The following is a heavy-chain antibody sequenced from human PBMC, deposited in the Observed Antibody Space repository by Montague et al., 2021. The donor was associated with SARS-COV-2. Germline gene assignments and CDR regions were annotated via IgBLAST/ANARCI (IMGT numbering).Heavy chain of an antibody. Sequence: SETLSLTCTVSGDSTSRPNCDWGWIRQPPGKGLDWIGTIYNSGTTYYXPSLKSRLTISIDTSKNQFSLKLSSVTAADTAVYYCARHRNYGDHSLDNWFHPWGQGTLVTVSS. CDR1: GDSTSRPNCD. J-gene: IGHJ5*02. CDR2: IYNSGTT. V-gene: IGHV4-39*01. CDR3: ARHRNYGDHSLDNWFHP. D-gene: IGHD4-17*01.